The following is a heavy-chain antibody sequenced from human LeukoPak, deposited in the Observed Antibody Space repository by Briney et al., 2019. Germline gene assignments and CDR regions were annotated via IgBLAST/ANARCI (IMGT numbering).Heavy chain of an antibody. Sequence: GGSLRLSCAASGFXYSSYDIQWVRQAPGKGLEWVADIWYDGSNKYYADSVKGRFTISRDNSKNTLYLQMNSLRVEDTAVYYCARYQGSWYAFDFWGQGTLVTVSS. CDR1: GFXYSSYD. CDR3: ARYQGSWYAFDF. J-gene: IGHJ4*02. D-gene: IGHD2-15*01. CDR2: IWYDGSNK. V-gene: IGHV3-33*01.